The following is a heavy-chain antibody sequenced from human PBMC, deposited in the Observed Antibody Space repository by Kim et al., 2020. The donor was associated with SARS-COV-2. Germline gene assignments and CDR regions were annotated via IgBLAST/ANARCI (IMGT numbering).Heavy chain of an antibody. CDR3: ATKPGYSSRLYDAFDI. D-gene: IGHD6-13*01. V-gene: IGHV5-51*01. Sequence: PSFQGQFTISADKSISTAYLQWSSLKASDTAMYYCATKPGYSSRLYDAFDIWGQGTMVTVSS. J-gene: IGHJ3*02.